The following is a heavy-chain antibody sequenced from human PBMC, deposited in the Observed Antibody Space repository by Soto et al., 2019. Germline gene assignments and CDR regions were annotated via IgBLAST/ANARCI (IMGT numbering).Heavy chain of an antibody. V-gene: IGHV4-59*11. CDR2: IYDSGDT. CDR1: GSSQISHY. D-gene: IGHD2-21*01. Sequence: GSSQISHYWNWIRQPPGKGLEWIGHIYDSGDTNYNPSLGSRVSISLDTSKKQFSLKLTSVTAADTAVYFCARSTFRHAFDIWGQGTMVTVSS. J-gene: IGHJ3*02. CDR3: ARSTFRHAFDI.